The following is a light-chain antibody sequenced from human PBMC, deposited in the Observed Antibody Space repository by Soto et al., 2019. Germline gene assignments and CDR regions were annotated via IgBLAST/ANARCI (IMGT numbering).Light chain of an antibody. CDR3: CSYAGRYTYV. Sequence: QSVLTQPRSVSGCPGQSVAISCTGTSSDVGGYNYVSWYQQHPGKAPKVMIYDVNKRPSGVPDRFSGSKSGNTASLTISGLQADDEADYYCCSYAGRYTYVFGSGTKLTVL. CDR2: DVN. J-gene: IGLJ1*01. CDR1: SSDVGGYNY. V-gene: IGLV2-11*01.